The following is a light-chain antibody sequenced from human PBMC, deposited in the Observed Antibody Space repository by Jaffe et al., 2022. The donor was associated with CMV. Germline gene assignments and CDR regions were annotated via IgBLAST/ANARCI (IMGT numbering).Light chain of an antibody. V-gene: IGLV2-14*03. CDR3: SSFTASSTVV. CDR2: DVI. Sequence: QSALTQPASVSGSLGQSITLSCTGTSRDVGGYDYVSWYQQHPGKAPQLMIYDVINRPLGVSNRFSGSKSGNTASLTISGLQAGDEADYYCSSFTASSTVVFGGGTRLTVL. J-gene: IGLJ2*01. CDR1: SRDVGGYDY.